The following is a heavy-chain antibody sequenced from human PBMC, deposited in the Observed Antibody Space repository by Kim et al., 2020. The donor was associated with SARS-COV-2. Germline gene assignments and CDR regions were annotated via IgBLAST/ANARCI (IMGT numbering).Heavy chain of an antibody. Sequence: GGSLRLSCAASGFTFSSYAMHWVRQAPGKGLEWVAVISYDGSNKYYADSVKGRFTISRDNSKNTLYLQMNSLRAEDTAVYYCARDQTAYCSGGSCYSAEFDYWGQGTLVPVSS. CDR1: GFTFSSYA. V-gene: IGHV3-30*04. CDR3: ARDQTAYCSGGSCYSAEFDY. D-gene: IGHD2-15*01. J-gene: IGHJ4*02. CDR2: ISYDGSNK.